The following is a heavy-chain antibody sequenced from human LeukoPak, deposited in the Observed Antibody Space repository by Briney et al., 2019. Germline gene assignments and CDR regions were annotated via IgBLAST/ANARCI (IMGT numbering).Heavy chain of an antibody. CDR1: GFTFTTYW. D-gene: IGHD5-24*01. V-gene: IGHV3-7*05. CDR3: ARGFDGYYGFDL. CDR2: VNQDGVEK. J-gene: IGHJ3*01. Sequence: GGSLRLSCAASGFTFTTYWMSWVRQAPGKGLEWVANVNQDGVEKYYVASVRGRLTISRDNAKNSMYVQMNSLRAEDTAVYYCARGFDGYYGFDLWGQGTMVTVSS.